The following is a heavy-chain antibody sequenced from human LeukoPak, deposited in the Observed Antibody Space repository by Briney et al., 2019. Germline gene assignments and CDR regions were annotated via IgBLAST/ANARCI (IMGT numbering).Heavy chain of an antibody. CDR3: ARDYGDSFDY. D-gene: IGHD4-17*01. V-gene: IGHV3-48*02. J-gene: IGHJ4*02. CDR1: RFTFCSYS. CDR2: ISSSSSSI. Sequence: PGRSLSLSRAPSRFTFCSYSMVLVRQAPGKGLEWVSYISSSSSSIYYADSVKGRFTISRDNAKNSLYLQMNSLRDEDTAVYYCARDYGDSFDYWGQGTLVTVSS.